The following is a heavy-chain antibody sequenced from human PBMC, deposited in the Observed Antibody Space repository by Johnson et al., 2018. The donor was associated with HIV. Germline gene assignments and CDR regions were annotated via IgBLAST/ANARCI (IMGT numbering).Heavy chain of an antibody. V-gene: IGHV3-66*01. J-gene: IGHJ3*02. D-gene: IGHD6-6*01. CDR1: GFTVSSNY. CDR2: ICSGGNT. Sequence: VQLVESGGGVVQPGGSLRLSCAASGFTVSSNYMSWVRQAPGKGLEWVSVICSGGNTYYADSVKGRLTISRDNSKNTLYLQMNGLRAEDTAVYYCARDRGSSSPAHAFDIWGQGTMVTVS. CDR3: ARDRGSSSPAHAFDI.